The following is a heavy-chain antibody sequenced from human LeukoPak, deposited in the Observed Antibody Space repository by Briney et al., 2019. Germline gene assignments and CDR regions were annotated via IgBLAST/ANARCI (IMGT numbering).Heavy chain of an antibody. CDR2: IHSGSNT. D-gene: IGHD1-26*01. CDR1: GFTVTSNY. V-gene: IGHV3-66*01. J-gene: IGHJ4*02. CDR3: ARESSGSYFFY. Sequence: PGGSLRLSCAASGFTVTSNYMSWVRQAPGKGLEWVSVIHSGSNTYYADSVKGRFTISRDNSKNTLYLQMNSLRVEDTAVYYCARESSGSYFFYWGQGTLVTVSS.